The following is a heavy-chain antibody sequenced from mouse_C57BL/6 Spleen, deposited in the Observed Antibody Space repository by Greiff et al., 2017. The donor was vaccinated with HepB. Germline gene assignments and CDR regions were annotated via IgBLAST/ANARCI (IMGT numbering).Heavy chain of an antibody. V-gene: IGHV1-42*01. Sequence: EVKLQESGPELVKPGASVKISCKASGYSFTGYYMNWVKQSPEKSLEWIGEINPSTGGTTYNQKFKAKATLTVDKSSSTAYMQLKSLTSEDSAVYYCARDLSLSPYYYAMDYWGQGTSVTVSS. CDR3: ARDLSLSPYYYAMDY. J-gene: IGHJ4*01. CDR1: GYSFTGYY. D-gene: IGHD6-1*01. CDR2: INPSTGGT.